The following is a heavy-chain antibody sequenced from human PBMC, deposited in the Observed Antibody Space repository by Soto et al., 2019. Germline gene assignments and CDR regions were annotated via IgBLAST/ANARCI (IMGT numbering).Heavy chain of an antibody. CDR3: VRRHVSATGIDWFDP. CDR1: GYSFTSYG. Sequence: QVQLVQSGTEVKKPGASVKVSCKASGYSFTSYGIHWVRQAPGQRLEWMGWINAANGDTIYSPTCQGRVTITRDTSASTAYVELSSLRFEDTAVYYCVRRHVSATGIDWFDPWGQGTLVTVSS. V-gene: IGHV1-3*01. D-gene: IGHD6-13*01. CDR2: INAANGDT. J-gene: IGHJ5*02.